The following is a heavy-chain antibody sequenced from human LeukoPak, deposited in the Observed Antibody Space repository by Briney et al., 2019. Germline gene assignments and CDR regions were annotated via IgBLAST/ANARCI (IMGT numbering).Heavy chain of an antibody. D-gene: IGHD3-16*01. J-gene: IGHJ4*02. Sequence: GGSLRLSCAASGFTFSSYSMNWVRQAPGKGLEWVSSISSSSSYIYYADSVKGQFTISRDNAKNSLYLQMNSLRAEDTAVYYCARVKTYDYVWGSYGTKTHLDYWGQGTLVTVSS. CDR1: GFTFSSYS. CDR3: ARVKTYDYVWGSYGTKTHLDY. CDR2: ISSSSSYI. V-gene: IGHV3-21*01.